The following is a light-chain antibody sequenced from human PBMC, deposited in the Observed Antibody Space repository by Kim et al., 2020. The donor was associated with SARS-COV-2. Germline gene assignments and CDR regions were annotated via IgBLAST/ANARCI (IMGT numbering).Light chain of an antibody. J-gene: IGLJ1*01. CDR3: SSYAGNNIYV. V-gene: IGLV2-8*01. Sequence: QSALTQPPSASGSPGQSVTISCTGTSSDVGAYNFVSWYQQHPGKAPKLMISDVNKRPSGVPDRFSGSKSGTTASLTVSGLQADDEADYFCSSYAGNNIYVFGTGTKVTVL. CDR2: DVN. CDR1: SSDVGAYNF.